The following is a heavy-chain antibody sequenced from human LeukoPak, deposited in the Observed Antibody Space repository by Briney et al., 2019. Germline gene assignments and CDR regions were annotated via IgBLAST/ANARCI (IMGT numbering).Heavy chain of an antibody. CDR3: AKATCSGADCFSNSRDAFDI. V-gene: IGHV3-33*06. CDR2: IWYDGSNK. Sequence: SGGSLRLSCAASGIIFSGFGMHWVRQAPGKGLEWMAIIWYDGSNKYYADSVKGRFTISRDNPQNTMYLQMNSLRAEDTAVYYCAKATCSGADCFSNSRDAFDIWGQGTMVTVSS. CDR1: GIIFSGFG. D-gene: IGHD2-15*01. J-gene: IGHJ3*02.